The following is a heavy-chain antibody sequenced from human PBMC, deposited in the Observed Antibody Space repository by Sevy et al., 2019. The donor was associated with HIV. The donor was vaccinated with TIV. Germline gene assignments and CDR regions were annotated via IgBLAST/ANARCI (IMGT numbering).Heavy chain of an antibody. CDR2: INQDGSVK. CDR1: GFSFNKYW. V-gene: IGHV3-7*01. Sequence: GGSLRLSCVASGFSFNKYWMNWVRQAPGKGLEWVANINQDGSVKYYVDSVRGRFTISRDNARNLVFLQMSSLRVDDSALYYCVRAIAKDGSFWGQGTLVTVSS. D-gene: IGHD6-13*01. CDR3: VRAIAKDGSF. J-gene: IGHJ4*02.